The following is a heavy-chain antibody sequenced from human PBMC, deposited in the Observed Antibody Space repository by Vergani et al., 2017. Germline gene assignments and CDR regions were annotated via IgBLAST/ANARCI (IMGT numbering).Heavy chain of an antibody. CDR3: ARLTPNYYDSSGYEDY. D-gene: IGHD3-22*01. CDR1: GYSFTSYW. Sequence: EVQLVQSGAEVKKPGESLKISCKGSGYSFTSYWIGWVRQMPGKGLGWMGIIYPGDSDTRYSPSFQGQVTISADKSISSAYLQWSSLKASDTAMYYCARLTPNYYDSSGYEDYWGQGTLVTVSS. V-gene: IGHV5-51*03. CDR2: IYPGDSDT. J-gene: IGHJ4*02.